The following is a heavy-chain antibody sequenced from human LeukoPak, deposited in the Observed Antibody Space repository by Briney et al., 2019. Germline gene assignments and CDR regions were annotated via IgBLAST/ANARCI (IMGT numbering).Heavy chain of an antibody. CDR1: GFTFSSYE. CDR2: ISSSGSTI. Sequence: PGGSLRLSCAASGFTFSSYEMNWVRQAPGKGLEWVSYISSSGSTIYYADSVKGRFTISRDNAKNSLYLQMNSLRAEDTAVYYCARDRYPVYYYDSSGVGFDYWGQGTLVTVSS. V-gene: IGHV3-48*03. CDR3: ARDRYPVYYYDSSGVGFDY. D-gene: IGHD3-22*01. J-gene: IGHJ4*02.